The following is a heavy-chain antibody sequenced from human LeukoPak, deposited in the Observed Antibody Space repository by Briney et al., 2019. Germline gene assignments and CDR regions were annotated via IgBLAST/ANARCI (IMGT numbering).Heavy chain of an antibody. CDR1: GFTFSSYS. CDR3: ARGDITYYYDSCSAY. D-gene: IGHD3-10*01. J-gene: IGHJ4*02. CDR2: ISSSSSYI. V-gene: IGHV3-21*01. Sequence: KTGGSLRLSCAASGFTFSSYSMNWVRQAPGKGLEWVSSISSSSSYIYYADSVKGRFTISRDNAKNSLYLQMNSLRAEDTAVYYCARGDITYYYDSCSAYWGQGTLVTVSS.